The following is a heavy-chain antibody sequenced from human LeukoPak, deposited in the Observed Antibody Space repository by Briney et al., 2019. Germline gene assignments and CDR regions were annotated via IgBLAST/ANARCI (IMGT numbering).Heavy chain of an antibody. Sequence: PSETLSLTCAVYGGSFSGYYWSWIRQPPGKGLEWMGEINDSGSTNCNPSLKSRVSISVDTSKNQFSLKLRSVTAADTAVYYWARVIEYDSSGYYLGYWDQGTRVSVSS. V-gene: IGHV4-34*01. CDR1: GGSFSGYY. J-gene: IGHJ4*02. CDR2: INDSGST. D-gene: IGHD3-22*01. CDR3: ARVIEYDSSGYYLGY.